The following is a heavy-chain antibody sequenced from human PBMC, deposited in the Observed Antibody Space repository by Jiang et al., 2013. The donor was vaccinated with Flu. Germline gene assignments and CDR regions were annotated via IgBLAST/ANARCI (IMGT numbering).Heavy chain of an antibody. CDR2: TYYRSKWYN. CDR1: GDSVSSNNAA. CDR3: AREKDGGNLH. J-gene: IGHJ4*02. V-gene: IGHV6-1*01. Sequence: QTLSLTCAISGDSVSSNNAAWNWIRQSPSRGLEWLGRTYYRSKWYNEYAISLKSRITINPDTSKNQFSLQLNSASPEDTAVYYCAREKDGGNLHWGQGTLVTVSS. D-gene: IGHD4-23*01.